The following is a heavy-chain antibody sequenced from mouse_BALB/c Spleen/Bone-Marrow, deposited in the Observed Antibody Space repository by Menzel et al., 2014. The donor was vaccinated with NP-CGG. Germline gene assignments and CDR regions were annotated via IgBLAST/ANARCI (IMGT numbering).Heavy chain of an antibody. CDR1: GFNIKDTY. V-gene: IGHV14-3*02. CDR3: ARWEYYAMDY. J-gene: IGHJ4*01. CDR2: IDPANGNT. Sequence: VQLQQSGAELVKPGASVKLSCTASGFNIKDTYMHWVKQRPEQGLEWVGRIDPANGNTKYDPKFQGKATITADTSSNTAFLQLSSLTSEDTAVYYCARWEYYAMDYWGQGTSVTVSS. D-gene: IGHD4-1*01.